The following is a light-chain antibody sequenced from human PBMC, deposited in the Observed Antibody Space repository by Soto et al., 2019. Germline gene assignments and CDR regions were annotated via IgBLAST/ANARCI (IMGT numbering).Light chain of an antibody. Sequence: EIVLTQSPATLSLSPGERATLSCRASQSVSSYLAWYQQKPGQAPRLLIYDASNRATGIPARFSGSGSGTDFTLALSSLEPEDFAIYYCQQRSHWPPVTFGGGTKVEIK. J-gene: IGKJ4*01. V-gene: IGKV3-11*01. CDR1: QSVSSY. CDR2: DAS. CDR3: QQRSHWPPVT.